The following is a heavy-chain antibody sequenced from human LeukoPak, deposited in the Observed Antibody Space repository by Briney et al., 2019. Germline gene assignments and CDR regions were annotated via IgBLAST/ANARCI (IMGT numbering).Heavy chain of an antibody. CDR2: ISSNGGST. CDR1: GFTFSNYA. D-gene: IGHD4-17*01. V-gene: IGHV3-64*04. CDR3: ARGPVTRFEI. J-gene: IGHJ3*02. Sequence: GGSLRLSCSGSGFTFSNYAMHWGRQAPGKGVEYVSGISSNGGSTYYADSVKGRFTISRDNSNNTLYLQMNSLRAEDTAVYYCARGPVTRFEIWGQGTMVTVSS.